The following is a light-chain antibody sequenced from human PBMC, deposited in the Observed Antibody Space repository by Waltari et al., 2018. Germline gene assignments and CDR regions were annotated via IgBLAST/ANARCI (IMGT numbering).Light chain of an antibody. CDR2: DVN. J-gene: IGLJ1*01. CDR3: CSYAGNYANYV. Sequence: QSALIQPRAVSRSPGQSVIISCTGASSDVGAYDYVSGYQQHPGKAPTLIIYDVNNRPSGVPDRFSGSKAGNPASLTISGLQAEDEADYYCCSYAGNYANYVFGTGTKLT. CDR1: SSDVGAYDY. V-gene: IGLV2-11*01.